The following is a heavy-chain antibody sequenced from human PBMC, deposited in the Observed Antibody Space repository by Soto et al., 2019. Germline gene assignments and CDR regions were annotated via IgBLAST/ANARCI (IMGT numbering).Heavy chain of an antibody. CDR3: ATTEPYCSSTSCYYS. J-gene: IGHJ4*02. CDR1: GYTLTELS. V-gene: IGHV1-24*01. D-gene: IGHD2-2*01. Sequence: ASVKVSCKVSGYTLTELSMHWVRQAPGKGLEWMGGFDPEDGETIYAQKFQGRVTMTEDTSTDTAYMELSSLRSEDTAVYYCATTEPYCSSTSCYYSWGQGTLVTVSS. CDR2: FDPEDGET.